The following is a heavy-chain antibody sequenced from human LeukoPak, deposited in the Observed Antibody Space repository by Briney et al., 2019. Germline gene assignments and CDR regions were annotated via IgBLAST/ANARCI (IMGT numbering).Heavy chain of an antibody. D-gene: IGHD3-10*01. CDR1: GYTFTSYY. CDR3: ARDARITMVRGVIWENWFDP. J-gene: IGHJ5*02. CDR2: INPSGGST. V-gene: IGHV1-46*01. Sequence: GASVKVSCKASGYTFTSYYMHWVRQAPGPGLEWMGIINPSGGSTSYAQKFQGRVTMTRDTSTSTVYMELSSLRSEDTAVYYCARDARITMVRGVIWENWFDPWGQGTLVTVSS.